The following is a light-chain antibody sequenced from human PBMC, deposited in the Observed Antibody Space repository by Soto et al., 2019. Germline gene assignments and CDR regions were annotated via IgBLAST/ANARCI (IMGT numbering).Light chain of an antibody. CDR2: AAS. J-gene: IGKJ2*01. CDR1: QSFSRY. CDR3: QHSYSTPPYT. Sequence: DIQVTQAPSVLSASVGYRVTITCRASQSFSRYLNWYQQKQGKAPKLLISAASSLHNGVPSRFSGSGSWTDFILTISSLQPEDYATYYYQHSYSTPPYTFGQGTKLEIK. V-gene: IGKV1-39*01.